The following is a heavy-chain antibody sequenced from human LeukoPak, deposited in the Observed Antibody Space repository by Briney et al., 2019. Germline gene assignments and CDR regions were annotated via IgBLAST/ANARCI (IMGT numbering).Heavy chain of an antibody. D-gene: IGHD6-19*01. Sequence: PGRSLRLSCAASGFTFSSYGMHWVRQAPGKGLEWVAVISYDGSNKYYADSVKGRFTISRDNSKNTLYLQMNSLRAEDTAVYYCAKVPTGYSSGREDYWGQGTLVTASS. V-gene: IGHV3-30*18. CDR3: AKVPTGYSSGREDY. CDR1: GFTFSSYG. J-gene: IGHJ4*02. CDR2: ISYDGSNK.